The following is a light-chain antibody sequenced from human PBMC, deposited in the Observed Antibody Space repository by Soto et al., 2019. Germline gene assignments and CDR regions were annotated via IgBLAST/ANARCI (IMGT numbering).Light chain of an antibody. CDR1: SSDVGGYNY. J-gene: IGLJ1*01. Sequence: QSALTQPPSASGSPGQSVAISCTGTSSDVGGYNYVSWYQQHPGKAPKLMIYEVNKRPSRVPDRFSGSKSGNTASLTVSGLQAEDEADYYCSSYTSSSTLVFGTGTKVTVL. CDR3: SSYTSSSTLV. CDR2: EVN. V-gene: IGLV2-8*01.